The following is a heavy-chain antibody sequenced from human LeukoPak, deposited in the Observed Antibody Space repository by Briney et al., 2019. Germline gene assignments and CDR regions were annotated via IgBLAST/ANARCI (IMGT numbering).Heavy chain of an antibody. V-gene: IGHV3-23*01. J-gene: IGHJ4*02. Sequence: GGSLILSCAASGFTFSSYAMSWVSQAPGKGLEWVSGISGSGGGTYYADSVKGRFTISRDNSKNTLYLQMNTLRAEDTAVYYCARGLGSTGRYYFDYWGQGTLVTVSS. CDR1: GFTFSSYA. CDR3: ARGLGSTGRYYFDY. D-gene: IGHD1-14*01. CDR2: ISGSGGGT.